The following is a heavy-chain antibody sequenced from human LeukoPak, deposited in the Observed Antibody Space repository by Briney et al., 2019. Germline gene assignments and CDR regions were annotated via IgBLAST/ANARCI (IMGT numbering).Heavy chain of an antibody. V-gene: IGHV3-23*01. CDR1: GFTFSSYA. CDR2: ITENGRKT. Sequence: GGSLRLSCAAAGFTFSSYAMNWVRQASGKGLEWVSGITENGRKTYYADSVKGRFSISRDNSKSTLYLQMSDLRAEDTAVYYCAKITMATTPNYWGQGTLVTVSS. J-gene: IGHJ4*02. D-gene: IGHD3-10*01. CDR3: AKITMATTPNY.